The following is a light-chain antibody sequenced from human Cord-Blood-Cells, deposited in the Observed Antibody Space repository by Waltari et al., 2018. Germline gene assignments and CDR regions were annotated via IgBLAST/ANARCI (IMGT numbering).Light chain of an antibody. CDR1: SSDVGSYNL. CDR2: EGS. CDR3: CSYAGSSTWV. J-gene: IGLJ3*02. V-gene: IGLV2-23*01. Sequence: GHSITISCTGTSSDVGSYNLFSWYQQHPGKAPKLMIYEGSKRPSGVSNRFSGSKSGNTASLTISGLQAEDEADYYCCSYAGSSTWVFGGGTKLTVL.